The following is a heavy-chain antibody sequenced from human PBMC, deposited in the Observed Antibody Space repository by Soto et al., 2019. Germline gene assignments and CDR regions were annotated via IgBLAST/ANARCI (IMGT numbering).Heavy chain of an antibody. CDR2: IKQDGSEK. CDR1: GFTFSSYG. J-gene: IGHJ4*02. CDR3: ARSPLLRYFDWPLYYFDY. V-gene: IGHV3-7*01. D-gene: IGHD3-9*01. Sequence: PGGSLRLSCAASGFTFSSYGMHWVRQAPGKGLEWVANIKQDGSEKYYVDSVKGRFTISRDNAKNSLYLQMNSLRAEDTAVYYCARSPLLRYFDWPLYYFDYWGQGTLVTVSS.